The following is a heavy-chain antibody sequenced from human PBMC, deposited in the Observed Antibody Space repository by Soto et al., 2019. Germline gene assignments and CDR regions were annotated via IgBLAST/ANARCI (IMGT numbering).Heavy chain of an antibody. CDR3: ARGHYGGWYHKFDY. J-gene: IGHJ4*02. D-gene: IGHD6-19*01. Sequence: SETLSLTCAVYGGSFSGYYWSWIRQPPGKGLEWIGEINPSGSTNYNPSLKSRVTISVDTSKNQFSLKLSSVTAADTAVYYCARGHYGGWYHKFDYWGQGTLVTVSS. V-gene: IGHV4-34*01. CDR2: INPSGST. CDR1: GGSFSGYY.